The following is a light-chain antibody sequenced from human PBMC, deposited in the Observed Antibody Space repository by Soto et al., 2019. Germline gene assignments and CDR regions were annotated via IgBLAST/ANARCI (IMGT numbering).Light chain of an antibody. CDR3: QQYSRYAFT. CDR1: QSISNW. CDR2: DAS. V-gene: IGKV1-5*01. Sequence: DIQMTQSPSARSASVGDRVTITCRASQSISNWLAWYQQKPGKAPKLLIYDASSLESGVPSRFSGSGSGTEFTLTIGSLQPDDFATYYCQQYSRYAFTFGPGTKVDIK. J-gene: IGKJ3*01.